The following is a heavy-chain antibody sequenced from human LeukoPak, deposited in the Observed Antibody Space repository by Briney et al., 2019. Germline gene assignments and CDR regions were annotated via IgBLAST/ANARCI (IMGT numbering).Heavy chain of an antibody. CDR3: AHSSSSLPTDS. CDR2: INHNKST. J-gene: IGHJ4*02. Sequence: SETLSLTCAFYGGPFNTYYWTWIRQSPAKGLEWIGEINHNKSTNYNPSLKSRVTISVDTSKNQFSLNLTSVTAADTAVYYCAHSSSSLPTDSWGQGNLVIVSS. V-gene: IGHV4-34*01. D-gene: IGHD6-6*01. CDR1: GGPFNTYY.